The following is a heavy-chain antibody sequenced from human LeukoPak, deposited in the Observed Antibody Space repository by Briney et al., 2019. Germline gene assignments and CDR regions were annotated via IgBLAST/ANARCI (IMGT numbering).Heavy chain of an antibody. D-gene: IGHD3-10*01. CDR3: ARLYPYGYYGSGSYVYFQH. CDR1: GGSFSGYY. Sequence: PSETLSLTCAVYGGSFSGYYWTWIRQPPGKGLEWVGEINHSGSTNYNPSLKSRVTISVDTSKNQFSLKLSSVTAADTAVHYCARLYPYGYYGSGSYVYFQHWGQGTLVTVSS. CDR2: INHSGST. V-gene: IGHV4-34*01. J-gene: IGHJ1*01.